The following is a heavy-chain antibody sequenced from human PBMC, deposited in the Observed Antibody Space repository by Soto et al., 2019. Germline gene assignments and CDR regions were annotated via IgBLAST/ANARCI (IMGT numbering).Heavy chain of an antibody. Sequence: PGESLKISCKGSGYSFTSYWIGWVRQMPGKGLEWMGIIYPGDSDTRYSPSFQGQVTISADKSISTAYLQWSSLKASDTAMYYCARHSGIGYCTNGVCSRDYYYGMDVRGQGTTVTVSS. D-gene: IGHD2-8*01. J-gene: IGHJ6*02. CDR3: ARHSGIGYCTNGVCSRDYYYGMDV. CDR1: GYSFTSYW. V-gene: IGHV5-51*01. CDR2: IYPGDSDT.